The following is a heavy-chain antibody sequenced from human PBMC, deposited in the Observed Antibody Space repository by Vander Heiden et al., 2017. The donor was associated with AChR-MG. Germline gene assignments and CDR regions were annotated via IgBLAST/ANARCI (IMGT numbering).Heavy chain of an antibody. D-gene: IGHD3-3*01. Sequence: QVQLQQWGAGLLKPSETLSLTCAVYGGSFSGYYWSWIRQPPGKGLEWIGEINHSGSTNSNPSLKSRVTISVDTSKNQFSLKLSSVTAADTAVYYCARNKRYYDFWSGYYTDGARYYYYMDVWGKGTTVTVSS. CDR1: GGSFSGYY. CDR2: INHSGST. J-gene: IGHJ6*03. V-gene: IGHV4-34*01. CDR3: ARNKRYYDFWSGYYTDGARYYYYMDV.